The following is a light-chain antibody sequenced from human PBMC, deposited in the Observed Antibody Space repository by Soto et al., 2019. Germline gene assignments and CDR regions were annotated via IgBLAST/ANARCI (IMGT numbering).Light chain of an antibody. CDR3: SSYAGSNKMV. CDR1: SRDVGGYVY. CDR2: EVN. J-gene: IGLJ2*01. Sequence: QSVLTQPPSASGSPGESVTMSCTGTSRDVGGYVYVSWFQQHPGKAPKLIIFEVNKRPSGVPDRFSGSRSGNTASLTVSGLKFEDEADYYCSSYAGSNKMVFGGGTEVTVL. V-gene: IGLV2-8*01.